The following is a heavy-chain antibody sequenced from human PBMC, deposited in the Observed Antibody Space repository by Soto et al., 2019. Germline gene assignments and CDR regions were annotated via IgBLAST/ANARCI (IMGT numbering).Heavy chain of an antibody. Sequence: QVQLVESGGGVVQPGRSLRLSCAASGFTFSSYAMHWVRQAPGKGLEWVAVISYDGSNKYYADFVKGRFTISRDNSKNTLYLQMNSLRAEDTAVYYCARMASFYCSGGSCYPTYGMDVW. V-gene: IGHV3-30-3*01. CDR1: GFTFSSYA. CDR3: ARMASFYCSGGSCYPTYGMDV. D-gene: IGHD2-15*01. CDR2: ISYDGSNK. J-gene: IGHJ6*01.